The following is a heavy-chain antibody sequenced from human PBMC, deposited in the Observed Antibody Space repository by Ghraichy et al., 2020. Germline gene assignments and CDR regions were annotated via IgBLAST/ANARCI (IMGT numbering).Heavy chain of an antibody. CDR2: INTNTGNP. V-gene: IGHV7-4-1*02. CDR1: RENVTRSA. Sequence: ASVKVSCKTGRENVTRSAITGEREAPGQGLEWMGWINTNTGNPTYAQGFTGRFVFSLDTSVSTAYLQISSLKAEDTAVYYCLRDADYWGQGTLVTVSS. CDR3: LRDADY. J-gene: IGHJ4*02.